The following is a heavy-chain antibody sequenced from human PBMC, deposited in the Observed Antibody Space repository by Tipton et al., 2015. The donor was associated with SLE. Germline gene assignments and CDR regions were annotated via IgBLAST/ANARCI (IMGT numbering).Heavy chain of an antibody. V-gene: IGHV4-39*07. Sequence: TLSLTCTVSGGSISSGNYYWSWIRQPPGKGLEWIGEINHSGSTNYNPSLKSRVTISVDTSKNQFSLKLSSVTAADTAVYYCARDSGRRIYGDYGEGWFDPWGQGTLVTVSS. CDR1: GGSISSGNYY. CDR3: ARDSGRRIYGDYGEGWFDP. J-gene: IGHJ5*02. CDR2: INHSGST. D-gene: IGHD4-17*01.